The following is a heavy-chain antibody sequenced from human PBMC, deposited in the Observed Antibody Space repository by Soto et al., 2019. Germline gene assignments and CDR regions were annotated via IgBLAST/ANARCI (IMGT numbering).Heavy chain of an antibody. CDR3: ARDGHDFWSGITHRFGY. CDR1: GFTFGSYS. J-gene: IGHJ4*02. CDR2: ISSSSSYI. V-gene: IGHV3-21*01. D-gene: IGHD3-3*01. Sequence: GGSLRLSCASSGFTFGSYSMNWVRQAPGKGLEWVSSISSSSSYIYYADSVKGRFTISRDNAKNSLYLQMNSLRAEDTAVYYCARDGHDFWSGITHRFGYWGQGTLVTVSS.